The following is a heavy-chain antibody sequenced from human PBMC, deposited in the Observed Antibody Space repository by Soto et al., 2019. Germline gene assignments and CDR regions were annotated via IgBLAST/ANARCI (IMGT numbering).Heavy chain of an antibody. Sequence: GGSLRLSCAASGFIVRSNYMSWVRQAPGKGLEWVSVIYSSGSTYYADSVKGRFTISRDNSNNTLYLQMDSLRAEDTAVYYCARESGDDDYYYYYMDVWGKGTTVTVSS. CDR1: GFIVRSNY. D-gene: IGHD7-27*01. J-gene: IGHJ6*03. CDR2: IYSSGST. V-gene: IGHV3-66*01. CDR3: ARESGDDDYYYYYMDV.